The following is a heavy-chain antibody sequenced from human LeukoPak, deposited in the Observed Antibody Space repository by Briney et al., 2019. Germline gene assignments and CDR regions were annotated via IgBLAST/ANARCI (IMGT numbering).Heavy chain of an antibody. Sequence: GESLRLSCAASGFTFSSYGMHWVRQAPGKGLEWVAVIWYDGSNKYYADSVKGGFTISRDNSKNTLYLQMDSLRAGDTAVYYWGRKQQLVGYFDYWGQGTLVTVSS. CDR3: GRKQQLVGYFDY. CDR2: IWYDGSNK. V-gene: IGHV3-33*01. CDR1: GFTFSSYG. D-gene: IGHD6-13*01. J-gene: IGHJ4*02.